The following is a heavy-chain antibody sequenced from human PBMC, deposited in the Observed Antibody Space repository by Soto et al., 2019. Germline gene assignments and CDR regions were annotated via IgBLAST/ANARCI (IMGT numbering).Heavy chain of an antibody. CDR3: AKPYTNSADYYYYMDC. CDR2: ISGSGGST. D-gene: IGHD4-4*01. J-gene: IGHJ6*03. Sequence: PGGSQRLSCAASGFTFSSYAMSWVRQAPGKGLEWVSAISGSGGSTYYADSVKGRFTISRDNSKNTLYLQMNSLRAEDTAVYYCAKPYTNSADYYYYMDCWGKGTTVTVAS. CDR1: GFTFSSYA. V-gene: IGHV3-23*01.